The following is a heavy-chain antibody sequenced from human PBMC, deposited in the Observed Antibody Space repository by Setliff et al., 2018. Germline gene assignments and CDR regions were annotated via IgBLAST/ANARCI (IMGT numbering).Heavy chain of an antibody. CDR2: ISAYNGNT. J-gene: IGHJ4*02. V-gene: IGHV1-18*01. Sequence: ASVKVSCKDSGYTFSTYGISWVRQAPGQGLEWMGWISAYNGNTNYAQRFQGRVTMTTDTSTSTAYMELRSLRSDDTAMYYCARKQWLDPGFEYWGQGTLVTVSS. CDR3: ARKQWLDPGFEY. D-gene: IGHD6-19*01. CDR1: GYTFSTYG.